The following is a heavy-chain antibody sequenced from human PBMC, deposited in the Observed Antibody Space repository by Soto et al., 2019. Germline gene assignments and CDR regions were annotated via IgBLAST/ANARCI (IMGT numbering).Heavy chain of an antibody. V-gene: IGHV4-59*01. D-gene: IGHD3-10*01. Sequence: SETLSLTCTVSGGSISSYYWSWIRQPPGKGLEWIGYIYYSGSTNYNPSLKSRVTISVDTSKNQFSLKLSSVTAADTAVYYCARSRGLWFGELSWYFDLWGRGTLVTVSS. CDR1: GGSISSYY. CDR2: IYYSGST. J-gene: IGHJ2*01. CDR3: ARSRGLWFGELSWYFDL.